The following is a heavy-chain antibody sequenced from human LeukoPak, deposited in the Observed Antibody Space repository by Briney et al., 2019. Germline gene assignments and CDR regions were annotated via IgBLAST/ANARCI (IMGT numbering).Heavy chain of an antibody. D-gene: IGHD6-19*01. CDR3: ARDGDSSGYPGRDY. CDR2: ISAYNGNT. J-gene: IGHJ4*02. V-gene: IGHV1-18*01. Sequence: ASVKVSCKASGYTFTSYGISGVRQAPGQGLEWMGWISAYNGNTNYAQKLQGRVTMTTDTSTSTAYMELRSLRSDDTAVYYCARDGDSSGYPGRDYWGQGTLVTVSS. CDR1: GYTFTSYG.